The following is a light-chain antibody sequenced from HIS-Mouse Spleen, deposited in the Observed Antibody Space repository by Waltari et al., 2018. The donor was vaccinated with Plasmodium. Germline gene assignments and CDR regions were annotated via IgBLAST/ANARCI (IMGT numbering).Light chain of an antibody. CDR3: QQYNSYLFT. Sequence: DLQLTQSPSTLSASVGDRVTITCRASQSISSWLAWYQQKPGKAPKLLIYKAYSLESGVPSRFSGSGSGTEFTLTISSLQPDDFATYYCQQYNSYLFTFGPGTKVDIK. CDR2: KAY. CDR1: QSISSW. J-gene: IGKJ3*01. V-gene: IGKV1-5*03.